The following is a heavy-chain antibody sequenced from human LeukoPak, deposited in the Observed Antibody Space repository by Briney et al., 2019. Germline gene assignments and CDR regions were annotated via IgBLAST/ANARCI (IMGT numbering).Heavy chain of an antibody. CDR2: INPNSGGT. CDR3: ARDRYCSSTSCYTAFDP. Sequence: ASVKVSCKASGYTFTGYYMHWVRQAPGQGLEWMGWINPNSGGTNYAQKFQGRVTMTRDTSISTAYMELSRLRSDDMAVYYCARDRYCSSTSCYTAFDPWGQGTLVTVSS. D-gene: IGHD2-2*02. V-gene: IGHV1-2*02. CDR1: GYTFTGYY. J-gene: IGHJ5*02.